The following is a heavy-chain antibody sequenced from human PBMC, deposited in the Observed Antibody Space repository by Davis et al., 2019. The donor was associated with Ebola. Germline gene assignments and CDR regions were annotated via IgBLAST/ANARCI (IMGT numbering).Heavy chain of an antibody. J-gene: IGHJ6*02. CDR2: IIPIFNEI. Sequence: SVKVSCKASGGPFSTYAISWVRQAPGQGLEWMGGIIPIFNEINYAQKFKGRITISADGSTSTAYMELSSLRSDDTAVYYCAREGARVVVSALYYYGMDVWGQGTTVTVSS. CDR1: GGPFSTYA. V-gene: IGHV1-69*13. CDR3: AREGARVVVSALYYYGMDV. D-gene: IGHD2-2*01.